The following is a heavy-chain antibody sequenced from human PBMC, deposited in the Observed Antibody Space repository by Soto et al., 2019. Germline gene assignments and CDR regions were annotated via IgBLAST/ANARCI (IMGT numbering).Heavy chain of an antibody. Sequence: SETLSLTCAVYGGSFSGYYWSWIRQPPGKGLEWIGEINHSGSTNYNPSLKSRVTTSVDTSKNQFSLKLSSVTAADTAVYYCAREAPYSSGWLDYWGQGTLVTVSS. J-gene: IGHJ4*02. D-gene: IGHD6-19*01. V-gene: IGHV4-34*01. CDR2: INHSGST. CDR3: AREAPYSSGWLDY. CDR1: GGSFSGYY.